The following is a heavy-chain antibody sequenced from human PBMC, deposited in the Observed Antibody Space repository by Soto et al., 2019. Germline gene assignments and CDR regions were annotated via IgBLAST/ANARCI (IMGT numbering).Heavy chain of an antibody. CDR2: ISYDGSNK. V-gene: IGHV3-30-3*01. D-gene: IGHD2-21*01. Sequence: GGSLRLSCAASGFTSSSYAMHWVRQAPGKGLEWVAVISYDGSNKYYADSVKGRFTISRDNSKNTLYLQMNSLRAEDTAVYYCARDIDPGLILYYYYGMDVWGQGTTVTVSS. CDR1: GFTSSSYA. CDR3: ARDIDPGLILYYYYGMDV. J-gene: IGHJ6*02.